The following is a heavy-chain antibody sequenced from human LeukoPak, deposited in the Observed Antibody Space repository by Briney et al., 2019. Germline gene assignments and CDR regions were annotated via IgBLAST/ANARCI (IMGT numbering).Heavy chain of an antibody. V-gene: IGHV3-23*01. D-gene: IGHD3-10*01. CDR1: GLTFSTYS. CDR2: ITTSGRGT. CDR3: AKGKSGSGSDV. Sequence: GGSLRLSCAASGLTFSTYSMRWVRQAPGKGLEWVSTITTSGRGTHYADSVKGRFSISRDNSKNTLYLQMNSLRAEDTAIYYCAKGKSGSGSDVWGQGTTVIASS. J-gene: IGHJ6*02.